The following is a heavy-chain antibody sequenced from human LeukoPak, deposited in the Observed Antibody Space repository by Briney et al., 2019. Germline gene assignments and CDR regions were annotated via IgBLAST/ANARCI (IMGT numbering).Heavy chain of an antibody. Sequence: PGGSLRLSCAGSGFTFSNYGMYWVRQATGKGLEWVALIWSDGSNKVYADSLKGQFTISRDNSKSTLYLQLHSLKVEDTAVYYCARDLGVYTISGVVVGDMDVWGKGTTVTVSS. CDR3: ARDLGVYTISGVVVGDMDV. D-gene: IGHD3-3*01. CDR2: IWSDGSNK. V-gene: IGHV3-33*01. CDR1: GFTFSNYG. J-gene: IGHJ6*03.